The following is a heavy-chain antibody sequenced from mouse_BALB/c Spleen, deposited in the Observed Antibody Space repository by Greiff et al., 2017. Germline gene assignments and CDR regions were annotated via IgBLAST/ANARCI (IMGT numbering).Heavy chain of an antibody. Sequence: EVMLVESGGGLVQPGGSRKLSCAASGFTFSSFGMHWVRQAPEKGLEWVAYISSGSSTIYYADTVKGRFTISRDNPKNTLFLQMTSLRSEDTAMYYCARVYGNYVDYWGQGTTLTVSS. V-gene: IGHV5-17*02. CDR1: GFTFSSFG. D-gene: IGHD2-1*01. J-gene: IGHJ2*01. CDR3: ARVYGNYVDY. CDR2: ISSGSSTI.